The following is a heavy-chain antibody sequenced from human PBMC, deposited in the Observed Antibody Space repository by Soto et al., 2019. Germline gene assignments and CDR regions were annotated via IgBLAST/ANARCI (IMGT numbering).Heavy chain of an antibody. CDR1: GYSFTSYW. CDR3: ARRSELPGYYYYGMDV. J-gene: IGHJ6*02. Sequence: PGESLKISCKGSGYSFTSYWISWVRQMPGKGLEWMGRIDPSDSYTNYSPSFQGHVTISADKSISTAYLQWSSLKASDTAMYYCARRSELPGYYYYGMDVWGQGTTVTVSS. D-gene: IGHD2-15*01. V-gene: IGHV5-10-1*01. CDR2: IDPSDSYT.